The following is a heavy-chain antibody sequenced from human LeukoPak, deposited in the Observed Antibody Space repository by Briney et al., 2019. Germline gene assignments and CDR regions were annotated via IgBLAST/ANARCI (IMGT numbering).Heavy chain of an antibody. V-gene: IGHV3-48*02. CDR1: GFTFSSYS. J-gene: IGHJ5*02. CDR2: ISSSSSSTI. D-gene: IGHD3-22*01. Sequence: QSGGSLRLSCAASGFTFSSYSMTWVRQAPGKGLEWVSYISSSSSSTIYYADSVKGRFTISRDNAKNSLYLQMNSLRDEDTAVYYCARNWDYYDSSGPNWFDPWGQGTLVTVSS. CDR3: ARNWDYYDSSGPNWFDP.